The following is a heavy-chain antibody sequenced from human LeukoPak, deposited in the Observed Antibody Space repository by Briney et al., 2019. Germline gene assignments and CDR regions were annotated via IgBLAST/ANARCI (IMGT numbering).Heavy chain of an antibody. CDR3: TADSGYCSGGTCYRPGYFQH. CDR1: GFTFTDAW. CDR2: VKSKTDDGTI. V-gene: IGHV3-15*07. D-gene: IGHD2-15*01. J-gene: IGHJ1*01. Sequence: PGGSLRLSCAASGFTFTDAWMNWVRQAPGKGLEWVGRVKSKTDDGTIDYAAPVKGRFTISRDDSRDTVFLQMNNLKTEDTAVYYCTADSGYCSGGTCYRPGYFQHWGQGTLVTVS.